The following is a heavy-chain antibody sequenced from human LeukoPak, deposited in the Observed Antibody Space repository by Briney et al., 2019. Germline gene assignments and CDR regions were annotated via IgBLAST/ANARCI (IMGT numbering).Heavy chain of an antibody. Sequence: GGSLRLSCAASGFTFSSFGMHWVRQAPGKGLEWVAVIWYDGSNKFYADSVKGRFTISRDNSKNTLYVQMNSLRAEDTAVYYCASDRRIVGATHYYFGMDVWGQETTVTVSS. CDR1: GFTFSSFG. J-gene: IGHJ6*01. CDR2: IWYDGSNK. CDR3: ASDRRIVGATHYYFGMDV. V-gene: IGHV3-33*01. D-gene: IGHD1-26*01.